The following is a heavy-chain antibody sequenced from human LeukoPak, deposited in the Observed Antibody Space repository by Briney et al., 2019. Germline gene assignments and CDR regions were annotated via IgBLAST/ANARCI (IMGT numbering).Heavy chain of an antibody. J-gene: IGHJ5*02. D-gene: IGHD2-15*01. V-gene: IGHV1-18*01. CDR3: ARDPRDLFRRYCSGGSCYGSDP. CDR1: GYTFTSYG. Sequence: GASVKVSCKASGYTFTSYGISWVRQAPGQGLEWMGWISAYNGNTNYAQKLQGRVTMATDTSTSTAYMELRSLRSDDTAVYYCARDPRDLFRRYCSGGSCYGSDPWGQGTLVTVSS. CDR2: ISAYNGNT.